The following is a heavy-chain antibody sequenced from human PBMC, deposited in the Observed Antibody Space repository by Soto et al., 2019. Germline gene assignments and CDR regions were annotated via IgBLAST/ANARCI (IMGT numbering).Heavy chain of an antibody. V-gene: IGHV3-30-3*01. CDR3: ARVGPSDSWGYHPIPY. CDR2: ISYDGTNQ. J-gene: IGHJ4*02. D-gene: IGHD3-22*01. Sequence: QVQLVESGGGVVQPGRSLRLSCAASGFTLNRFSIHWVRQTPGKGLEWVAVISYDGTNQYYADSVKGRFTISRDIATNTLFLQMNRLTGEDTALYYCARVGPSDSWGYHPIPYWGQGTIVTVSS. CDR1: GFTLNRFS.